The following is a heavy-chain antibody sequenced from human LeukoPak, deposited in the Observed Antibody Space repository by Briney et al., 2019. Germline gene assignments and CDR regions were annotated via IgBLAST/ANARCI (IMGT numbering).Heavy chain of an antibody. CDR1: GYTFTGYY. J-gene: IGHJ3*02. CDR2: INPNSGGT. CDR3: ARGGYYDSSDGWIAFDI. Sequence: ASVKVSCKASGYTFTGYYMHWVRQAPGQGLEWMGWINPNSGGTNYAQKFQGRVTMTRDTSISTAYMELSRLRSDDTAVYYCARGGYYDSSDGWIAFDIWGQGTMVTVSS. V-gene: IGHV1-2*02. D-gene: IGHD3-22*01.